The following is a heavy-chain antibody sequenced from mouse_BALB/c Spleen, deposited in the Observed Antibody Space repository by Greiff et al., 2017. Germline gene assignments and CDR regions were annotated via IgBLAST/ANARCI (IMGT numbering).Heavy chain of an antibody. CDR3: ARYPSGY. CDR1: GFNIKDTY. CDR2: IDPANGNT. J-gene: IGHJ2*01. Sequence: VHVKQSGAELVKPGASVKLSCTASGFNIKDTYMHWVKQRPEQGLEWIGRIDPANGNTKYDPKFQGKATITADTSSNTAYLQLSSLTSEDTAVYYCARYPSGYWGQGTTLTVSS. D-gene: IGHD6-1*01. V-gene: IGHV14-3*02.